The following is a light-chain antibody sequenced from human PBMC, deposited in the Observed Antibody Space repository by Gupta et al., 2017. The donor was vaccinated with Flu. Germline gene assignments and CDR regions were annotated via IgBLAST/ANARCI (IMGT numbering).Light chain of an antibody. Sequence: PSSLSASVGDRVTNTFLASHDINNNLKWYQQKPGKAPKLLNYDASNLETGVPSRFSGSGSGTDFTFTISSLQPEDIATYYCQQYYNLPLTFGGGTKVEIK. CDR3: QQYYNLPLT. V-gene: IGKV1-33*01. CDR2: DAS. CDR1: HDINNN. J-gene: IGKJ4*01.